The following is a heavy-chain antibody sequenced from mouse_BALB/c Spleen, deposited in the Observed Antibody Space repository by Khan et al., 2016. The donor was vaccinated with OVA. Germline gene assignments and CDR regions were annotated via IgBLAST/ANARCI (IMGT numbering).Heavy chain of an antibody. CDR2: IYPVRGNT. D-gene: IGHD1-1*01. V-gene: IGHV1-84*02. CDR1: GYTFTDYF. J-gene: IGHJ3*01. CDR3: ASGNYYGSTSWFGY. Sequence: QVQLQQSGPELVKPGASVKISCKASGYTFTDYFIKWVKQKPGQGLECIGWIYPVRGNTKYNEKFKDKATLTVDTSTTTAYMYLSSLTSDDSAVYFCASGNYYGSTSWFGYWGQGTLVTVSA.